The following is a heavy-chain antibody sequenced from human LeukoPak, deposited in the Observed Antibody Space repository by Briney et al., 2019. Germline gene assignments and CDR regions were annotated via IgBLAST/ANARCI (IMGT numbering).Heavy chain of an antibody. CDR2: TYYRSKLYN. J-gene: IGHJ4*02. Sequence: SQTLSLTCAISGDSVSTNSGAWNWIRQSPSRGLEWLGRTYYRSKLYNDYAGSVKSLITISPDTSKNQFSLQLNSVTPEDTAVYYCARGGIGYCTSISGYFDSWCQGTPVTVSS. D-gene: IGHD2-2*01. V-gene: IGHV6-1*01. CDR3: ARGGIGYCTSISGYFDS. CDR1: GDSVSTNSGA.